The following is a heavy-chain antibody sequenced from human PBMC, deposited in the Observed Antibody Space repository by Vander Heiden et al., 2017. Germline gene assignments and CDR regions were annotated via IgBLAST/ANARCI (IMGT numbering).Heavy chain of an antibody. CDR3: ARESRGTYGY. J-gene: IGHJ4*02. CDR1: GYTFANCG. V-gene: IGHV1-18*01. CDR2: IGTYNADP. D-gene: IGHD1-26*01. Sequence: QVQLGQSGAEVKKPGAAVKVSCRASGYTFANCGFSWVRQAPGRGLEWMGWIGTYNADPNYAQKFQGRVTMTTETSTSTAYMELRNLRSDDTALYYCARESRGTYGYWGQGTLVTVSS.